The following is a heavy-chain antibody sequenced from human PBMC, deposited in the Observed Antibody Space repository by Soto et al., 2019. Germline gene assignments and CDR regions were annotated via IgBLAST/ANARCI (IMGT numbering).Heavy chain of an antibody. D-gene: IGHD6-19*01. V-gene: IGHV6-1*01. CDR1: GDSVSSTSAA. J-gene: IGHJ6*02. CDR2: TYYRSKWYN. Sequence: KQSQTLSLTCAISGDSVSSTSAAWNWIRQSPSRGLEWLGRTYYRSKWYNDYAVSVKSRITINPDTSKNQFSLQLNSVTPEDTAVYYCAREGSSGWYGPHYYYYGMDVWGQGTTVTVSS. CDR3: AREGSSGWYGPHYYYYGMDV.